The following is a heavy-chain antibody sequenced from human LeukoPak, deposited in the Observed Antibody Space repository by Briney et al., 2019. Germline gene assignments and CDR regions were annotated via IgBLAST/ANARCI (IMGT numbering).Heavy chain of an antibody. J-gene: IGHJ4*02. D-gene: IGHD3-16*01. V-gene: IGHV3-23*01. CDR3: AKDLGRDY. CDR1: GFSFSTYA. Sequence: GGSLRLSCEASGFSFSTYAMSWVRQAPGKRLEWVSGIVGGGGSTYYADSVKGRFTISRDNSKNMLYLQMNSLRAEDTAVYYCAKDLGRDYWGQGTLVTVSS. CDR2: IVGGGGST.